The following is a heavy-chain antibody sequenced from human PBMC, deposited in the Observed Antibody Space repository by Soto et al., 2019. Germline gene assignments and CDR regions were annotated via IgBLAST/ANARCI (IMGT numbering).Heavy chain of an antibody. V-gene: IGHV4-59*01. CDR2: IFYTGST. D-gene: IGHD3-3*01. CDR1: GGSISRYF. CDR3: AHLSALEWFDP. J-gene: IGHJ5*02. Sequence: QLQLQESGPGLVRPSETLSLTCTVSGGSISRYFWSWIRQSPGKGLEWIGYIFYTGSTTYNPSLKSRVTISIDTCKNQFSLRLSSLTAADTAVYYCAHLSALEWFDPWGQGTVVTVSS.